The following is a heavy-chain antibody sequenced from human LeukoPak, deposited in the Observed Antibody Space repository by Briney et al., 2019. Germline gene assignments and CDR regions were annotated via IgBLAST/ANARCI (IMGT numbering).Heavy chain of an antibody. Sequence: GGSLRLSWLASEFTLSSYGMHWVRQAPENGLEWVSSIRSRSSFIYYTDSVKGRFAISRDNAQNELYLPINCLRAEDTDVYVVGCYFVGAKRSFEYWGQGTLVTVSS. CDR1: EFTLSSYG. CDR2: IRSRSSFI. D-gene: IGHD1-26*01. V-gene: IGHV3-21*01. J-gene: IGHJ4*02. CDR3: GCYFVGAKRSFEY.